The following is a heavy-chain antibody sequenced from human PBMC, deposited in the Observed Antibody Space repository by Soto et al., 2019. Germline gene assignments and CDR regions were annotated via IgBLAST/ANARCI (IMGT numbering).Heavy chain of an antibody. J-gene: IGHJ4*02. CDR3: ARDNNWSYDY. Sequence: PVGSLRLSCAASGFTFSSHWMHWVRQAPGKGLEWVSHIGPDGSSTRDADSVQGRFTISRDNARNTLYLQMNSLRDEDTAVYYCARDNNWSYDYWGQGILVTVSS. CDR1: GFTFSSHW. D-gene: IGHD1-1*01. V-gene: IGHV3-74*01. CDR2: IGPDGSST.